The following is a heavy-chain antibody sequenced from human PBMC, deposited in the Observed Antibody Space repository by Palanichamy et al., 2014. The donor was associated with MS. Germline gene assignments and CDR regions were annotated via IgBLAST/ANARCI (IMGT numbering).Heavy chain of an antibody. CDR1: GFTFSSYS. J-gene: IGHJ4*02. CDR3: ARDWGSNILTGYLEGMDY. V-gene: IGHV3-48*02. D-gene: IGHD3-9*01. CDR2: ISSSSSTI. Sequence: EVQLVESGGGLAQPGGSLRLSCAASGFTFSSYSMTWVRQAPGKGLEWVSYISSSSSTIYYADSVKGRFTISRDNAKNSLYRQMNSLRDEDTAVYYCARDWGSNILTGYLEGMDYWGQGTLVTVSS.